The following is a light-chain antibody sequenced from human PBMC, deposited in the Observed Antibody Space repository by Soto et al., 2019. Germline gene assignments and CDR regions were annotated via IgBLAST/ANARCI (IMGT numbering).Light chain of an antibody. CDR3: KKYGRSNLK. CDR1: QSVSSSS. Sequence: IVFTHSPCTLSLSPGERATLSCRASQSVSSSSLAWYQHQPGQAPRLLVYGASSRATGIPDRFSGSGSGKDLTLTISRMEPEDFDMYYCKKYGRSNLKFGQGKKVDIK. J-gene: IGKJ1*01. V-gene: IGKV3-20*01. CDR2: GAS.